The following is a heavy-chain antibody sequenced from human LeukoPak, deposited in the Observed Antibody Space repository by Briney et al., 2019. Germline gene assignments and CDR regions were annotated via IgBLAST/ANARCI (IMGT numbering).Heavy chain of an antibody. CDR3: ARDDYGGLDY. Sequence: AGGSLRLSCAASEFTFSSYGMHWVRQAPGKGLEWVAFIQYDGSYKDYGDSVKGRFTISRDNSKNTLYLQMNSLRAEDTAVYFCARDDYGGLDYWGRGTLVTVSS. D-gene: IGHD4-23*01. CDR1: EFTFSSYG. J-gene: IGHJ4*02. V-gene: IGHV3-30*02. CDR2: IQYDGSYK.